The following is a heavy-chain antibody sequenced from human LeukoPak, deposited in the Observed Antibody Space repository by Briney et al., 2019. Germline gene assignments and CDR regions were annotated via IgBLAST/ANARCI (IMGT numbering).Heavy chain of an antibody. D-gene: IGHD2-2*01. J-gene: IGHJ3*02. CDR1: GGSISSSSYY. CDR3: ARYCSSTSCYDHGDAFDI. CDR2: IYYSGST. V-gene: IGHV4-30-4*08. Sequence: SETLSLTCTVSGGSISSSSYYWSWIRQPPGKGLEWIGYIYYSGSTYYNPSLKSRVTTSVDTSKNQFSLKLSSVTAADTAVYYCARYCSSTSCYDHGDAFDIWGQGTMVTVSS.